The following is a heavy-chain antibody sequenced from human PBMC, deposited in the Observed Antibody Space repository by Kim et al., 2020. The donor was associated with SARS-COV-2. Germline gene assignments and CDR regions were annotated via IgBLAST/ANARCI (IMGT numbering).Heavy chain of an antibody. D-gene: IGHD3-22*01. CDR3: TREPRVEPYYYDSSGYYDY. V-gene: IGHV3-49*03. CDR2: IRSKAYGGTT. J-gene: IGHJ4*02. Sequence: GGSLRLSCTASGFTFGDYAMSWFRQAPGKGLEWVGFIRSKAYGGTTEYAASVKGRFTISRDDSKSIAYLQMNSLKTEDTAVYYCTREPRVEPYYYDSSGYYDYWGQGTLVTVSS. CDR1: GFTFGDYA.